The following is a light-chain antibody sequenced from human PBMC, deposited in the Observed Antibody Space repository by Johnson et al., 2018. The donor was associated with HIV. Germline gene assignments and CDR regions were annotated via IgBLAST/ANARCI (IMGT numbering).Light chain of an antibody. CDR3: GTWDSSLSAGGV. CDR2: DNN. J-gene: IGLJ1*01. Sequence: QSVLTQPPSVSAAPGQKVTISCSGSSSNIGRNYVSWCQQLPGTAPKLLIFDNNKRPSGIPDRFSASKSGTSATLGITGLQTGDEADYYCGTWDSSLSAGGVFGTGTKVTVL. CDR1: SSNIGRNY. V-gene: IGLV1-51*01.